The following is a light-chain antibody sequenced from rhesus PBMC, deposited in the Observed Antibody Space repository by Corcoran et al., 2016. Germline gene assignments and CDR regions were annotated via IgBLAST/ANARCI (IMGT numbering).Light chain of an antibody. CDR1: QGISSW. CDR2: KAS. J-gene: IGKJ4*01. Sequence: DIQMTQSPSSLSASVGDTVTITCRASQGISSWLAWYQQKPGKAPKLLIYKASRLQSGVPSRFSGSGSGTDFTLTISSLQSEDVAVYYCQQYSSRPLTFGGGTKVEIK. V-gene: IGKV1-22*01. CDR3: QQYSSRPLT.